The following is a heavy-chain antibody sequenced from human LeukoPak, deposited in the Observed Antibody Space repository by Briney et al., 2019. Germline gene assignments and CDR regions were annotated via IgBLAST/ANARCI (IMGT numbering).Heavy chain of an antibody. CDR1: GFTFSSYS. CDR2: ISSSSSYI. V-gene: IGHV3-21*01. D-gene: IGHD4-17*01. J-gene: IGHJ4*02. Sequence: GGSLRLSCAASGFTFSSYSMNWVRQAPGKGLEWVSSISSSSSYIYYADSVKGRFTISRDNAKNSLYLQMNSLRAEDTAVYYCAKDFAEGNYGDYFLDYWGQGTLVTVSS. CDR3: AKDFAEGNYGDYFLDY.